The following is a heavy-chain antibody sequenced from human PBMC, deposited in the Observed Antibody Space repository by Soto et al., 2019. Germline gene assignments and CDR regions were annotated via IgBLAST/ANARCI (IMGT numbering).Heavy chain of an antibody. CDR2: ISSSSSYI. J-gene: IGHJ5*02. Sequence: GGSLRLSCAASGFTFSSYSMNWVRQAPGKGLEWVSSISSSSSYIYYADSVKGRFTISRDNAKNSLYLQMNSLRAEDTAVYYCARDGTGGSSWYSYRFDPWGQGTLVTVSS. CDR1: GFTFSSYS. CDR3: ARDGTGGSSWYSYRFDP. D-gene: IGHD6-13*01. V-gene: IGHV3-21*01.